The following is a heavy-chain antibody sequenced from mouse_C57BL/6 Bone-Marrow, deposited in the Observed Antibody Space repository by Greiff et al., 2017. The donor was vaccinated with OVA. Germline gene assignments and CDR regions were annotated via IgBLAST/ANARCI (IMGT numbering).Heavy chain of an antibody. CDR2: ISYDGSN. CDR1: GYSITSGYY. V-gene: IGHV3-6*01. J-gene: IGHJ2*01. D-gene: IGHD2-2*01. Sequence: VQLQQSGPGLVKPSPSLSLPCSVPGYSITSGYYWSWIRQFPGNKLEWMGFISYDGSNNYNPSFKNRFSITRDTSKNQFYLKLKSVTKEDTATYYCARHYGYDENFDYWGQGTTLTVSS. CDR3: ARHYGYDENFDY.